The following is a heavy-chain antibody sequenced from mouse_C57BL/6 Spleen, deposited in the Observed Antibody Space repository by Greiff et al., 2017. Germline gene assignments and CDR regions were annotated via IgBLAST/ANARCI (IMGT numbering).Heavy chain of an antibody. CDR2: IYPGSGNT. CDR3: ARWGDGYPFAY. J-gene: IGHJ3*01. Sequence: VQLQQSGAELVRPGASVKLSCKASGYTFTDYYINWVKQRPGQGLEWIARIYPGSGNTYYNEKFKGKATLTTEKSSSTAYMQLSSLTSEDSAVYFCARWGDGYPFAYWGQGTLVTVSA. V-gene: IGHV1-76*01. CDR1: GYTFTDYY. D-gene: IGHD2-3*01.